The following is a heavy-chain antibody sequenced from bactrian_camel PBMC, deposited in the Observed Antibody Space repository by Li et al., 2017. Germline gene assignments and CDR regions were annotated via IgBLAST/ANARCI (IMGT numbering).Heavy chain of an antibody. D-gene: IGHD7*01. CDR2: MASVGGAT. CDR1: KDADTSYC. CDR3: AADPLVSNWRPCNTRTYNY. J-gene: IGHJ4*01. V-gene: IGHV3S1*01. Sequence: HVQLVESGGGSVQPGGSLRLSCAASKDADTSYCLGWFRQAPGKEREWVAAMASVGGATYYSESVKGRFNISQDNAKQTLVLQMNNLKPEDTAMYYCAADPLVSNWRPCNTRTYNYWGQGTQVTVS.